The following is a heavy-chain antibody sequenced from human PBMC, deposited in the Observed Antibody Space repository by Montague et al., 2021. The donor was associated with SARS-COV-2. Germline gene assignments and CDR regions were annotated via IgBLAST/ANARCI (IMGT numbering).Heavy chain of an antibody. CDR1: GGSISSYY. CDR3: ARFWSGYVDK. D-gene: IGHD3-3*01. CDR2: IYYTGGT. J-gene: IGHJ4*02. Sequence: SETLSLTCSFSGGSISSYYWSWIRLPPGKPLEWLGYIYYTGGTTYNPSLKSRVTISVDTSRSQFSLRLTSVTAADTAVYFCARFWSGYVDKWSQGTLVTVSS. V-gene: IGHV4-59*01.